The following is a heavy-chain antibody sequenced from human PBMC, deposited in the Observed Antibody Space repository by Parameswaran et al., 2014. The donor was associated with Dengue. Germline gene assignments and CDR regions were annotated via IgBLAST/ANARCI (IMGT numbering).Heavy chain of an antibody. D-gene: IGHD3-3*01. CDR3: AADPGFGVVTKDYYYYTMDV. V-gene: IGHV1-58*01. J-gene: IGHJ6*02. CDR2: IAVGGGTT. Sequence: WVRQAPGQRLEWIGWIAVGGGTTKYAQKFHERVTITRDKSTSTAYMELSGLRSEDTAVYYCAADPGFGVVTKDYYYYTMDVWGQGTTVTVSS.